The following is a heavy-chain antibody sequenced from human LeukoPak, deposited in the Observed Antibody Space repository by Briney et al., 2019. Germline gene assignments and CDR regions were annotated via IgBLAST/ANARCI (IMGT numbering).Heavy chain of an antibody. CDR3: ATGYCSGGSCYLPFDY. J-gene: IGHJ4*02. D-gene: IGHD2-15*01. V-gene: IGHV4-34*01. CDR2: INHSGST. CDR1: GGSFSGYY. Sequence: PSETLSLTCAVYGGSFSGYYWSWIRQPPGKGLEWMGEINHSGSTNYNPSLKSRVTISVDPSKNQFSLKLSSVTAADTAVYYCATGYCSGGSCYLPFDYWGQGTLVSVSS.